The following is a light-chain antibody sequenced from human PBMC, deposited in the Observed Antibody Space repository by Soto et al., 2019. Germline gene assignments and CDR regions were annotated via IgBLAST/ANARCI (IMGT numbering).Light chain of an antibody. CDR3: QTWGTGIHV. Sequence: QPVLTQSLSASASLGASVKLTCTLSSGHSSYAIAWHQQQPEKGPRYLMKLNSDGSHSKGDGIPDRFSGSSSGAERYLIISSLQSEDEADYYCQTWGTGIHVFGTGTKVTVL. J-gene: IGLJ1*01. CDR2: LNSDGSH. CDR1: SGHSSYA. V-gene: IGLV4-69*01.